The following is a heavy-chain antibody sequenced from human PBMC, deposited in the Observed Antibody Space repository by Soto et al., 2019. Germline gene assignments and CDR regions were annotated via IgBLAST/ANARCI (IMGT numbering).Heavy chain of an antibody. Sequence: GGSLRLSCSASGFSFSNSEMHWVRQAPGKGLEYVSFISYNGERTSYADSVKGRFTISRDNSKNTLYLQMNSLRPEDTAVYFCVKDLSGGYSFDYWGQGTLVTVSS. V-gene: IGHV3-64D*08. CDR3: VKDLSGGYSFDY. CDR1: GFSFSNSE. D-gene: IGHD1-26*01. J-gene: IGHJ4*02. CDR2: ISYNGERT.